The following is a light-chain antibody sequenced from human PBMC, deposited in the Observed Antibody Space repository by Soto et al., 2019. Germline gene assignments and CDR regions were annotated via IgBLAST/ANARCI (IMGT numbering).Light chain of an antibody. Sequence: QSVLTQPASVSGSPGQSITISCTGTRSDVGGYNYVSWYQQHPGKAPNLIIYEVSNRPSGVSNRFSGSKSGNTASLTISGLQAGDEADYYCSSYTSSSTLLVFGTGTKVTVL. CDR2: EVS. CDR1: RSDVGGYNY. J-gene: IGLJ1*01. CDR3: SSYTSSSTLLV. V-gene: IGLV2-14*01.